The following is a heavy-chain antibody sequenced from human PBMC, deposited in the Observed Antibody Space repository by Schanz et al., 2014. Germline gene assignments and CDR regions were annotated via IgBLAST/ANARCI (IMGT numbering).Heavy chain of an antibody. J-gene: IGHJ5*01. CDR1: GYTFISYF. CDR2: INPNSGGT. CDR3: ARDSDVSKYNLFDS. Sequence: QVQLVQSGAEVKKPGASVKVSCKASGYTFISYFIHWVRQAPGQGLEWMGRINPNSGGTNYAQKFQGRVTMTRDTSISTVYMELTRLTFDDTAIYYCARDSDVSKYNLFDSWGQGTLVTVSS. V-gene: IGHV1-2*06.